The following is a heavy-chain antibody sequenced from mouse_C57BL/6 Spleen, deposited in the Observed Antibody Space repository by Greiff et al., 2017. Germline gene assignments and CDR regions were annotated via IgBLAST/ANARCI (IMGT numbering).Heavy chain of an antibody. Sequence: VQLKESGPELVKPGASVKMSCKASGYTFTDYNMHWVKQSHGKSLEWIGYINPNNGGTSYNQKFKGKATLTVNKSSSTAYMELRSLTSEDSAVYYCARSLGPDFDYWGQGTTLTVSS. J-gene: IGHJ2*01. CDR3: ARSLGPDFDY. V-gene: IGHV1-22*01. CDR2: INPNNGGT. D-gene: IGHD4-1*01. CDR1: GYTFTDYN.